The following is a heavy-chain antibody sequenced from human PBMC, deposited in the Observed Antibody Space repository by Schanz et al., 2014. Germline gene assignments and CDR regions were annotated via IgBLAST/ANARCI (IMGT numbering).Heavy chain of an antibody. CDR3: AKDAPYPFDF. CDR2: INSDGTKR. J-gene: IGHJ2*01. CDR1: GFTLSSYG. V-gene: IGHV3-30*18. Sequence: QVQLVESGGGVVQPGRSLRLSCAASGFTLSSYGMHWVRQAPGKGLEWVAFINSDGTKRFYADSVKSRFTISRDNSRNTLYLQMNSLRAEDTAVYYCAKDAPYPFDFWGRGTLITVSS.